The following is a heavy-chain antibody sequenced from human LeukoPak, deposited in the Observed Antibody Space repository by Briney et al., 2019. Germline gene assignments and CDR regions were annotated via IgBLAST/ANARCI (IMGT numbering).Heavy chain of an antibody. CDR3: ASFYYDSSGYPVFY. Sequence: SVKVSCKASGHPLTTYGISWVRQAPGQGLEWMGRIIPILGIANYAQKFQGRVTITADKSTSTAYMELSSLRSEDTAVYYCASFYYDSSGYPVFYWGQGTLVTVSS. CDR2: IIPILGIA. CDR1: GHPLTTYG. V-gene: IGHV1-69*04. D-gene: IGHD3-22*01. J-gene: IGHJ4*02.